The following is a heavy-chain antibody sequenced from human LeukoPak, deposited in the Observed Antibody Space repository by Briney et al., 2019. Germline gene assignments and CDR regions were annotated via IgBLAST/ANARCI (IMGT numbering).Heavy chain of an antibody. V-gene: IGHV3-9*01. CDR3: AKDLYSSGWVPHAFDI. D-gene: IGHD6-19*01. CDR1: GFTFDDYA. Sequence: GGSLRLSCAASGFTFDDYAMHWVRQAPGKGLEWVSGISWNSGSIGYADSVKGRFTISRDNAKNSLYLQMNSLRAEDTALYYCAKDLYSSGWVPHAFDIWGQGTMVTVSS. CDR2: ISWNSGSI. J-gene: IGHJ3*02.